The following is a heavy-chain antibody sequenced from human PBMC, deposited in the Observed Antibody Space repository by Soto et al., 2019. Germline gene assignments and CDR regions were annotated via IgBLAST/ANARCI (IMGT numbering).Heavy chain of an antibody. CDR1: GGSVSSSSFL. CDR2: IYYSGTT. CDR3: GRHPATSETYFYGMDV. J-gene: IGHJ6*02. Sequence: SETLSLTCTVSGGSVSSSSFLWGWIRQPPGKELEWIGSIYYSGTTYYNPSLKSRVTISVDTSKSQFSLKVSSVTAADTAVYYCGRHPATSETYFYGMDVWGQGTTVTVSS. V-gene: IGHV4-39*01.